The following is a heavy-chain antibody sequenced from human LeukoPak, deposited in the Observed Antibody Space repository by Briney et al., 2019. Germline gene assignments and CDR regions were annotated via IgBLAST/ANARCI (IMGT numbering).Heavy chain of an antibody. CDR1: GGSISSYY. V-gene: IGHV4-59*01. Sequence: SETLSLTCTVSGGSISSYYWRWIRQPPGKGLEWIGYIYYSGSTNYNPSRKSRVTISIDTSKNQFSLKLSSVTAADTAVYYCARGGYDYVWGSYRYAFDIWGQGTMVTVSS. D-gene: IGHD3-16*02. CDR3: ARGGYDYVWGSYRYAFDI. J-gene: IGHJ3*02. CDR2: IYYSGST.